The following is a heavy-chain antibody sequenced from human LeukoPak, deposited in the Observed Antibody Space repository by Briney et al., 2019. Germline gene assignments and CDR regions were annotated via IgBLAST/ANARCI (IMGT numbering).Heavy chain of an antibody. J-gene: IGHJ4*02. D-gene: IGHD1-1*01. CDR3: ARGFQLESTDY. CDR1: GFTFSSYA. Sequence: PGGSLRLSCAASGFTFSSYAMSWVRQAPGKGLEWVSAISGSGGSTYYADSAKGRFTISRDNAKNSLYLQMNSLRAEDTAVYYCARGFQLESTDYWGQGTLVTVSS. CDR2: ISGSGGST. V-gene: IGHV3-23*01.